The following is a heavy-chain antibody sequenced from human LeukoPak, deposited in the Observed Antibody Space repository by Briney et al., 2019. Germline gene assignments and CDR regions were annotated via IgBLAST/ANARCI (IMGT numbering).Heavy chain of an antibody. D-gene: IGHD2-15*01. Sequence: PGGSLRLSCAASGFTFSSYGMSWVRQAPGKGLEWVSSITSGSSYIYYADSVKGRFTISRDNAKNTLYLQMNSLRAEDTAVYYCAKGVGYCSGGSCQQFDYWGQGTLVTVSS. CDR1: GFTFSSYG. J-gene: IGHJ4*02. V-gene: IGHV3-21*04. CDR3: AKGVGYCSGGSCQQFDY. CDR2: ITSGSSYI.